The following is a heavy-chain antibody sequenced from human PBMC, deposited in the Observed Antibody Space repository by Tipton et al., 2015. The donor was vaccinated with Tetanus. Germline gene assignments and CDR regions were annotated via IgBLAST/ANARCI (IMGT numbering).Heavy chain of an antibody. J-gene: IGHJ4*02. CDR2: IYYSGST. Sequence: TLSLTCTVSGGSISSYYWSWIRQPPGKGLEWIGYIYYSGSTNYNPSLKSRVTISVDTSKNQFSLKLSSVTAADTAVYYCARYYGDYGFDYWGQGTLVTVSS. CDR3: ARYYGDYGFDY. V-gene: IGHV4-59*01. D-gene: IGHD4-17*01. CDR1: GGSISSYY.